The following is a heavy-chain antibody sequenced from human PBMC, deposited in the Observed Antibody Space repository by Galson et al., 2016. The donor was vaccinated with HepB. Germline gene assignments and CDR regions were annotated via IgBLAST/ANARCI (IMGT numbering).Heavy chain of an antibody. Sequence: SLRLSCAASGFSFSTYGMNWVRRAPGKGLEWLSYISGSSSNIYYADSVKGRFTISRDNAKNTVHLQMNSLRAEDTAIYYCTRDDSYGLDVWGQGTTVTVSS. D-gene: IGHD2-21*02. V-gene: IGHV3-48*04. CDR2: ISGSSSNI. CDR3: TRDDSYGLDV. CDR1: GFSFSTYG. J-gene: IGHJ6*02.